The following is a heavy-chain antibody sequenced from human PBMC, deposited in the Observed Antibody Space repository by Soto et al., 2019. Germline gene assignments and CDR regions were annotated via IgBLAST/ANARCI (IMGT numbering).Heavy chain of an antibody. Sequence: QVQLVQSGAEVKKPGASVTVSCKPSGYTFSNYYMHWVRQAPGQGLEWMGIIDPSDGSTTFAQKFQGRVTLTRDTSTSSFYMELSSLRSADTALYYCARDYNTSWGGFDPWGQGTLVTVSS. J-gene: IGHJ5*02. D-gene: IGHD2-2*01. CDR2: IDPSDGST. CDR1: GYTFSNYY. CDR3: ARDYNTSWGGFDP. V-gene: IGHV1-46*01.